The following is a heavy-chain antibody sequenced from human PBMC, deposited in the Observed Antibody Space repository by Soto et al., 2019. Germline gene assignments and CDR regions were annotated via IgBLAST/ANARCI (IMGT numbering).Heavy chain of an antibody. CDR3: ACDGPTGVAGAGDRNWYFDF. CDR1: GGSISSGGYY. CDR2: IYYSGST. J-gene: IGHJ2*01. Sequence: QVQLQESGPGLVKPSQTLSLTCTVSGGSISSGGYYWSWIRQHPGKGLEWIGYIYYSGSTYYNPHLKSRVTISIDTSKNQFSRKLSSQTAADTAVYYCACDGPTGVAGAGDRNWYFDFWGRCTLVTVSS. V-gene: IGHV4-31*03. D-gene: IGHD1-26*01.